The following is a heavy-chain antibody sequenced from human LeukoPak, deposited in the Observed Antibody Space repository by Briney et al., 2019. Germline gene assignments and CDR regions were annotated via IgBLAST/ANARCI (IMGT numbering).Heavy chain of an antibody. J-gene: IGHJ6*04. CDR1: GYTFTGYY. Sequence: APVKVSCKASGYTFTGYYMHWVRQAPGQGLEWMGWINPNSGGTNYAQKFQGRVTMTRDTSISTAYMELSRLRSDDTAVYYCARVLGGHFWSGQAGSMDVWGKGTTVTVSS. CDR3: ARVLGGHFWSGQAGSMDV. V-gene: IGHV1-2*02. D-gene: IGHD3-3*02. CDR2: INPNSGGT.